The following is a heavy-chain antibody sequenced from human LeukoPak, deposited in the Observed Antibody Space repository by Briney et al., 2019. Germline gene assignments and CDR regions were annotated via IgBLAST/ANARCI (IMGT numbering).Heavy chain of an antibody. V-gene: IGHV3-21*01. CDR2: ISSSSSYI. CDR3: ARDLPMAGMDV. D-gene: IGHD5-24*01. Sequence: GGSLRLSCAASGFTFSSYSMNWVRQAPGKGPEWVSSISSSSSYIYYADSVKGRFTISRDNAKNSLYLQMNSLRAEDTAVYYCARDLPMAGMDVWGQGTTVTVSS. CDR1: GFTFSSYS. J-gene: IGHJ6*02.